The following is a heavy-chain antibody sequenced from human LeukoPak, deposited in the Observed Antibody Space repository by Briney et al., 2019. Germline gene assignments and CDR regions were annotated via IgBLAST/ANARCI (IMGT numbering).Heavy chain of an antibody. CDR3: ARIFNGYNRGFHFDY. J-gene: IGHJ4*02. CDR2: IYSGGST. V-gene: IGHV3-53*01. CDR1: GFTVSSNY. D-gene: IGHD5-24*01. Sequence: GGSLRLSCAASGFTVSSNYMSWVRQAPGKGLEWVSVIYSGGSTYYADSVKGRFTISRDNSKNTLYLQMNSLRAEDTAVYYCARIFNGYNRGFHFDYWGQGTLVTVSS.